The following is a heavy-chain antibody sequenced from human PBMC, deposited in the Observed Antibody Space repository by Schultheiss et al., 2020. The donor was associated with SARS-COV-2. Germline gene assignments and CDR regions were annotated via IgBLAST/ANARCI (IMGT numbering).Heavy chain of an antibody. CDR1: GFTFSSYE. V-gene: IGHV3-30*18. CDR2: ISYDGSNK. D-gene: IGHD6-6*01. CDR3: AKDGSYSSSTHYGMDV. J-gene: IGHJ6*02. Sequence: GGSLRLSCAASGFTFSSYEMNWVRQAPGKGLEWVAVISYDGSNKYYADSVKGRFTISRDNSKNTLYLQMNSLRAEDTAVYYCAKDGSYSSSTHYGMDVWGQGTTVTVSS.